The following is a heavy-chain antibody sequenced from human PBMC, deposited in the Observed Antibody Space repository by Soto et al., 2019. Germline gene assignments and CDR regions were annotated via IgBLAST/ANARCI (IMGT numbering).Heavy chain of an antibody. V-gene: IGHV3-7*01. J-gene: IGHJ6*02. CDR3: ARVASAGRGWDV. CDR1: GFTFSNYW. D-gene: IGHD6-25*01. Sequence: EVQLVESGGGLVQPGGSLRLSCIDFGFTFSNYWMSWVRQAPVKGLEWVGNIKQDGSEKNYVDSVKGRFTISRDNAKNSLYLQMNGLRAEDTAVYYCARVASAGRGWDVWGQGTTVVVSS. CDR2: IKQDGSEK.